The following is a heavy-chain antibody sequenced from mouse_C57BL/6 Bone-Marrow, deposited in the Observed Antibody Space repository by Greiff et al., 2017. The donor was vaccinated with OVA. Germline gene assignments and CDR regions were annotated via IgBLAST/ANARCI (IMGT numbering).Heavy chain of an antibody. CDR3: ARGTSSSVYFDY. J-gene: IGHJ2*01. Sequence: VQLQQSGPVLVKPGASVKMSCKASGYTFTDYYMNWVKQSHGKSLEWIGVINPYNGGTSYNQKFKGKATLTVDKSSSTAYMELNSLTSEDSAVYYCARGTSSSVYFDYWGQGTTLTVSS. V-gene: IGHV1-19*01. CDR2: INPYNGGT. D-gene: IGHD1-1*01. CDR1: GYTFTDYY.